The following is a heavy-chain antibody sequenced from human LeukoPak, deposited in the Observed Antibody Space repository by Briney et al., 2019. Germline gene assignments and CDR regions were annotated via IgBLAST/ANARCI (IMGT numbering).Heavy chain of an antibody. D-gene: IGHD3-22*01. CDR1: GFTFSSYW. J-gene: IGHJ4*02. V-gene: IGHV3-7*01. CDR3: ARRDYYDSSGYYGVVDY. Sequence: GGSLRLSCAASGFTFSSYWMSWVRQAPGKGLEWVANIKQVGSEKYYVDSVKGRFTISRDNAKNSLYLQMNSLRAEDTAVYYCARRDYYDSSGYYGVVDYWGQGTLVTVSS. CDR2: IKQVGSEK.